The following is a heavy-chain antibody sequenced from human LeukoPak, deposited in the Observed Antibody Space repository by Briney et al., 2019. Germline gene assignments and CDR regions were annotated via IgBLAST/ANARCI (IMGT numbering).Heavy chain of an antibody. CDR1: GGTFSSYA. J-gene: IGHJ6*03. V-gene: IGHV1-69*05. Sequence: SVKVSCKASGGTFSSYAISWVRQAPGQGLEWMGGIIPIFGTANYAQKFQGRVTITTDESTSTAYMELSSLRSEDTAVYYCARGLLGYCSSTSCYRPYYYYMGVWGKGTTVTVSS. CDR2: IIPIFGTA. CDR3: ARGLLGYCSSTSCYRPYYYYMGV. D-gene: IGHD2-2*01.